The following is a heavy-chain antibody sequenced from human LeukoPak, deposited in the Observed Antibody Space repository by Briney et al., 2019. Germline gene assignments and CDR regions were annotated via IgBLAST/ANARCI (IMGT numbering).Heavy chain of an antibody. Sequence: GASVKVSCKTSGYIFTDYYMHWVRQAPGKGLEWMGRINANSGGPNYPQKFQGRVSLTRDTSISTAYMELSRLRSDDTAVYYCARAAGYCSGGTCLYYFDYWGQGTLVTVSS. V-gene: IGHV1-2*06. D-gene: IGHD2-15*01. CDR3: ARAAGYCSGGTCLYYFDY. CDR2: INANSGGP. J-gene: IGHJ4*02. CDR1: GYIFTDYY.